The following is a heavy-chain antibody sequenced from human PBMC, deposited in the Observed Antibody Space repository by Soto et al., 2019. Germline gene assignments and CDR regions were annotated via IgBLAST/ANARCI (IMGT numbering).Heavy chain of an antibody. CDR1: GFTFSTYD. Sequence: EVQLVESGGGLVQPGGSLRLSCVASGFTFSTYDMHWVRQATGKGLEWVSAIGIRGETYHSGSVKGRFTISRENAKNSLYLQMSSRRAEDTAIYYCVREWVDTSGIHPPLALDVWGPGTTVTVSS. V-gene: IGHV3-13*01. D-gene: IGHD1-26*01. J-gene: IGHJ6*02. CDR3: VREWVDTSGIHPPLALDV. CDR2: IGIRGET.